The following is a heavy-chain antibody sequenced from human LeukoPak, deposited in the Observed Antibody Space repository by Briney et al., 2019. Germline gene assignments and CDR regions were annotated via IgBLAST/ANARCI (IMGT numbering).Heavy chain of an antibody. CDR2: IKQDGSEK. V-gene: IGHV3-7*01. J-gene: IGHJ6*03. Sequence: GGPLRLSCAASGFTFSSYWMSWVRQAPGKGLEGVANIKQDGSEKYYVDSVKGRFTISRDNAKTSLYLQMNSLRAEDTAVYYCAREKSYCSGGSCYSFYYYYMDVWGKGTTVTVSS. D-gene: IGHD2-15*01. CDR3: AREKSYCSGGSCYSFYYYYMDV. CDR1: GFTFSSYW.